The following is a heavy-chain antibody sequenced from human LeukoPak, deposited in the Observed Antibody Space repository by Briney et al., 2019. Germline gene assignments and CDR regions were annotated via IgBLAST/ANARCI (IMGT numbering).Heavy chain of an antibody. CDR1: GFTFSSYS. CDR2: ISSSSSYR. Sequence: PGGSLRLSCAASGFTFSSYSMNWVRQAPGTALEWVSSISSSSSYRYYADSVKGRITIPRDNAKTSLYLQMNSLRADDTAVYYCAKVGSIVVVPAAMGNAFDIWGQGTMVTVSS. V-gene: IGHV3-21*04. J-gene: IGHJ3*02. D-gene: IGHD2-2*01. CDR3: AKVGSIVVVPAAMGNAFDI.